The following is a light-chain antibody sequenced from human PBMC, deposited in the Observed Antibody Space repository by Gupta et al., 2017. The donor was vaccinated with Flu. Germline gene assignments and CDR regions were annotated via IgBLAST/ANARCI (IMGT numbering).Light chain of an antibody. J-gene: IGKJ2*01. CDR1: QSIGRH. CDR2: DAS. Sequence: PDFQSVTPKEKVTLTCRASQSIGRHLHWYQQKPGQTPKLLIKDASQCGSGVPSRFSGSGSGTDFTLTIKSLEAEDAATYYCRQCDSLPGTFGPGTRIEIK. V-gene: IGKV6-21*01. CDR3: RQCDSLPGT.